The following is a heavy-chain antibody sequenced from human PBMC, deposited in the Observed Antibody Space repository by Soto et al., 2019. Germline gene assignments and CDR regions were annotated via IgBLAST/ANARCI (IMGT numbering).Heavy chain of an antibody. CDR1: GGSISSSSYY. Sequence: QLQLQESGPGLVKPSETLSLTCTVSGGSISSSSYYWGWIRQPPGKGLEWIGSIYYSGSTYYNPSLKGLVTTSVATSKHQSSLKLSSVTAADTPVYYCARLRWAQCPYLDYWGQGTLVTVSS. V-gene: IGHV4-39*01. D-gene: IGHD2-2*01. J-gene: IGHJ4*02. CDR2: IYYSGST. CDR3: ARLRWAQCPYLDY.